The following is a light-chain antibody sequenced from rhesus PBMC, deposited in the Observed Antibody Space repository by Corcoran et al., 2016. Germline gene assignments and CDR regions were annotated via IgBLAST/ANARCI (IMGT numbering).Light chain of an antibody. CDR2: DSS. Sequence: DIQLTQSPSSLSASVGDRVTITCRASQGISSYLAWYQQNPGKAPKLLNYDSSNLHSGVPSRFSGSGSGTDFTLTISSLQPEDFAVYYCQQRNSYPFTFGPGTKLDIK. CDR1: QGISSY. CDR3: QQRNSYPFT. V-gene: IGKV1-38*01. J-gene: IGKJ3*01.